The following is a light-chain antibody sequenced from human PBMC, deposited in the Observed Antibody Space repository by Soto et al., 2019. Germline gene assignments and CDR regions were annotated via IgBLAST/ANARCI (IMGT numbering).Light chain of an antibody. CDR3: QQYDSSPGT. Sequence: EIVLTQSPGTLSLSPGERVTLSCRASQSVSSSYLAWYQQKLGQAPRLLIYGASSRATGIPDRFSGSRSGTDFTLTISRLEPEDLAVYYCQQYDSSPGTFGQGTKVEIK. J-gene: IGKJ1*01. CDR2: GAS. CDR1: QSVSSSY. V-gene: IGKV3-20*01.